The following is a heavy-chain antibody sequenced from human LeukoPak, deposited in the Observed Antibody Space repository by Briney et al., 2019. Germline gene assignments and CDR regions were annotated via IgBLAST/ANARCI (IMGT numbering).Heavy chain of an antibody. Sequence: SETLSLTCAVYGGSFSGYYWSWIRQPPGKGLEWIGEINRSGSTNYNPSLKSRVTISVDTSKNQFSLKLSSVTAADTAVYYCARGHDSSGWYFGYWGQGTLVTVSS. CDR3: ARGHDSSGWYFGY. J-gene: IGHJ4*02. D-gene: IGHD6-19*01. CDR1: GGSFSGYY. CDR2: INRSGST. V-gene: IGHV4-34*01.